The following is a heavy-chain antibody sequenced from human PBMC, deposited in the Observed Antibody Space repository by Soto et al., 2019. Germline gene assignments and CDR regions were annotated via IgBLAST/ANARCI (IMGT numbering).Heavy chain of an antibody. D-gene: IGHD6-19*01. CDR2: ISSSSSYT. J-gene: IGHJ4*02. CDR1: GFTFSDYY. CDR3: ARVRLSTWLVYYFDY. V-gene: IGHV3-11*06. Sequence: QVQLAESGGGLVKPGGSLRLSCAASGFTFSDYYMSWIRQAPGKGLEWVSYISSSSSYTNYADSVKGRFTISRDNAKNSLYLQMNSLRAEDTAVYYCARVRLSTWLVYYFDYWGQGTLVTVSS.